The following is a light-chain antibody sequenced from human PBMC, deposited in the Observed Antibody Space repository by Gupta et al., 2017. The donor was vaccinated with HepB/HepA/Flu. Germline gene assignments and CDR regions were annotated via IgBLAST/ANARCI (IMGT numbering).Light chain of an antibody. Sequence: EIVLTKPLGTLSLSPGERATLPCRASQSVSSSYLAWYQQKPGQAPRLLIYGASSRATGIPDRFSGSGSGTDFTLTISRLDPEDFAVYYCQQYGSSPLYTFGQGTKLEIK. CDR2: GAS. CDR1: QSVSSSY. V-gene: IGKV3-20*01. J-gene: IGKJ2*01. CDR3: QQYGSSPLYT.